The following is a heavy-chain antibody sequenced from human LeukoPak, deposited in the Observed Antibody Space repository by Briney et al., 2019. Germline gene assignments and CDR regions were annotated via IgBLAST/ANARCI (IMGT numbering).Heavy chain of an antibody. D-gene: IGHD6-13*01. J-gene: IGHJ4*02. CDR1: GDXVSSNSAG. V-gene: IGHV6-1*01. CDR3: ARSIAAAGTD. CDR2: TYYRSKWYN. Sequence: SQTLSLTCAISGDXVSSNSAGWNWIRQSSSRGLEWLGRTYYRSKWYNDYAVSVKSRITINPDTSKNQFSLQLNSVTPEDTAVYYCARSIAAAGTDWGQGTLVTVSS.